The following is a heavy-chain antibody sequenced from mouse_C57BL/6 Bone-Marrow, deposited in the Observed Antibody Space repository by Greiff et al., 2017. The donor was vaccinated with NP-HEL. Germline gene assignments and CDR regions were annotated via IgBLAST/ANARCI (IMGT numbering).Heavy chain of an antibody. D-gene: IGHD2-4*01. Sequence: VQLQQSGAELVRPGASVKLSCTASGFNIKDDYMHWVKQRPEQGLEWIGWIDPENGDTEYASKFQGKATITADTSSNTAYLQLSSLTSEDTAVYYCTFYDYDEDYYAMDYWGQGTSVTVSS. CDR1: GFNIKDDY. J-gene: IGHJ4*01. CDR2: IDPENGDT. CDR3: TFYDYDEDYYAMDY. V-gene: IGHV14-4*01.